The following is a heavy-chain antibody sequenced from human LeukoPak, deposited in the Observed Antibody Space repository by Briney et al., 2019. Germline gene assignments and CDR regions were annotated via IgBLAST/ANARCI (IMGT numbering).Heavy chain of an antibody. CDR1: GYSISSGYY. V-gene: IGHV4-4*07. J-gene: IGHJ4*02. CDR2: IYTSGST. D-gene: IGHD2-15*01. CDR3: ARDWKGYCSGGSCYSNFDY. Sequence: PSETLSLTCAVSGYSISSGYYWSWIRQPAGKGLEWIGRIYTSGSTNYNPSLKSRVTMSVDTSKNQFSLKLSSVTAADTAVYYCARDWKGYCSGGSCYSNFDYWGQGTLVTVSS.